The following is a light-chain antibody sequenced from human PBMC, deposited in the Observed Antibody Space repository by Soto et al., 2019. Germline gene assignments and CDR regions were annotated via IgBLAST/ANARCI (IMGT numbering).Light chain of an antibody. CDR1: SGHINYA. CDR3: QTWGTGIRV. CDR2: LDSDGSH. J-gene: IGLJ1*01. Sequence: QPVLTQSPSASASLGASVKFTCTLNSGHINYAIAWHQQQPEKGPRYLMKLDSDGSHSKGDGIPDRFSGSSSGAEHYLTISSLQSEDEADYYCQTWGTGIRVFGTGTKLTVL. V-gene: IGLV4-69*01.